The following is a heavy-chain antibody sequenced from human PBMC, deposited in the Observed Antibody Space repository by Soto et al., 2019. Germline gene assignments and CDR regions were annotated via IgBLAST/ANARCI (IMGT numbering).Heavy chain of an antibody. Sequence: QVQLQESGPGLVKPSQTLSLTCTVSGGSISSGDSYWSWIRQPPGRGLEWIGYIYCSGSTYYTPSLKSRVTISVDTSKNQISLKLSSVTAADTSVYYCARAAKTYYYDSSGYYYTFEIWGQGTMVTVSS. D-gene: IGHD3-22*01. V-gene: IGHV4-30-4*01. J-gene: IGHJ3*02. CDR1: GGSISSGDSY. CDR2: IYCSGST. CDR3: ARAAKTYYYDSSGYYYTFEI.